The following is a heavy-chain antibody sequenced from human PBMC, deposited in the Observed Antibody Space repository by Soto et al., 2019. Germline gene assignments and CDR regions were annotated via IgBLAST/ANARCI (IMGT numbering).Heavy chain of an antibody. CDR1: GFTFSSYA. D-gene: IGHD1-26*01. CDR2: ISGSGGST. V-gene: IGHV3-23*01. CDR3: ANLKASGSYSYGMDV. Sequence: PGGSLRLSCAASGFTFSSYAMSWVRQAPGKGLEWVSAISGSGGSTYYADSVKGRFTISRDNSKDTLYLQMNSLRAEDTAVYYCANLKASGSYSYGMDVWGQGTTVTVSS. J-gene: IGHJ6*02.